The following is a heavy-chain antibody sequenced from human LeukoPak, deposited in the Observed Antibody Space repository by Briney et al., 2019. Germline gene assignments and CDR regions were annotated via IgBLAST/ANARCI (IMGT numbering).Heavy chain of an antibody. J-gene: IGHJ4*02. V-gene: IGHV4-34*01. CDR1: GGSFSGYY. CDR2: INHSGST. Sequence: SETLSLTCAVYGGSFSGYYWSWIRQPPGKGLEWIGEINHSGSTNYNPSLKSRVTISVDTSKNQFSLKLSSVTAADTAVYYCARGRQNDYWGQGTLVTASS. CDR3: ARGRQNDY.